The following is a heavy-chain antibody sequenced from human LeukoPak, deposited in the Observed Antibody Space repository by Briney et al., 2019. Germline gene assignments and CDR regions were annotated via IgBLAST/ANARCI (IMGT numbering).Heavy chain of an antibody. CDR1: GFTFSSYW. J-gene: IGHJ5*02. CDR3: ARERLITIFGVVIISWFDP. Sequence: GGSLRLSCAASGFTFSSYWMSWVRQAPGKGLEWVANIKQDGSEKYYVDSVKGRFTISRGNAKNSLYLQMNSLRAEDTAVYYCARERLITIFGVVIISWFDPWGQGTLVTVSS. V-gene: IGHV3-7*01. D-gene: IGHD3-3*01. CDR2: IKQDGSEK.